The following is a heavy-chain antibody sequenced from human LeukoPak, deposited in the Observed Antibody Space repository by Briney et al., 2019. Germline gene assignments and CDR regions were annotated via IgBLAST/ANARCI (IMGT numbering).Heavy chain of an antibody. CDR3: AKSVTVKMAAGPGY. CDR2: IWYDGSNK. D-gene: IGHD5-24*01. J-gene: IGHJ4*02. V-gene: IGHV3-33*06. CDR1: GFTFSSYG. Sequence: GGSLRLSCAASGFTFSSYGMHWVRQAPGKRLEWVSVIWYDGSNKYYADSVKGRFTISRDNSKNTLYLQMNSLRAEDTAVYYCAKSVTVKMAAGPGYWGQGTLVTVSS.